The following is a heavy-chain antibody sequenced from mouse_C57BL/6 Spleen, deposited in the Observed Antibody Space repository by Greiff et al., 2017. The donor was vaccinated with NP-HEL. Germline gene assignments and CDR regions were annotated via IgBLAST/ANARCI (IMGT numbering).Heavy chain of an antibody. CDR2: TYPGSGST. CDR1: GYTFTSYW. Sequence: QVQLQQPGAELVKPGASVKMSCKASGYTFTSYWITWVKQRPGQGLEWIGDTYPGSGSTNYNEKFKSKATLTVDTSSSTAYMQLSSLTSEDSAVYYCARWGNSYYAMDYWGQGTSVTVSS. D-gene: IGHD2-1*01. J-gene: IGHJ4*01. CDR3: ARWGNSYYAMDY. V-gene: IGHV1-55*01.